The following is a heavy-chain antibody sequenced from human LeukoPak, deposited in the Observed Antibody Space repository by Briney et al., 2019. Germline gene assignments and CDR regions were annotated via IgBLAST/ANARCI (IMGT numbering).Heavy chain of an antibody. CDR2: IKQDGSEK. Sequence: PGGSLRLSCAASGFTFSSYWMSWVRQAPGKGLEXXXNIKQDGSEKFYVDSVKGRFTISRDNAKSSLYLQMSSLRAEDTAVYYCARVVGYSSSWYADYWGQGTLVTVSS. CDR1: GFTFSSYW. CDR3: ARVVGYSSSWYADY. J-gene: IGHJ4*02. D-gene: IGHD6-13*01. V-gene: IGHV3-7*01.